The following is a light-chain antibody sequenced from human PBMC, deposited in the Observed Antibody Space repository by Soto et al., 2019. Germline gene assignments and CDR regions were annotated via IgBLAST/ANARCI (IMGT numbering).Light chain of an antibody. Sequence: QSVLTQPPSASATPGQTVTISCSGRYSNIGSNFVSWYQRLPGTAPKLLIDSINQRPSGVPDRFSGSKSGTSASLTISGLQSEDEADYFCSSWDDSLDGPVFGGVTKLTVL. CDR2: SIN. J-gene: IGLJ3*02. V-gene: IGLV1-44*01. CDR3: SSWDDSLDGPV. CDR1: YSNIGSNF.